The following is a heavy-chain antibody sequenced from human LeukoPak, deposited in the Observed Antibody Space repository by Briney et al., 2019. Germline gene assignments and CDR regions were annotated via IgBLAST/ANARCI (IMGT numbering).Heavy chain of an antibody. J-gene: IGHJ6*02. CDR3: ASYRVSHGMDV. Sequence: GGSLRLSCAASGFTFSTYWMAWVRQAPGKGLEWVADIKGDGSEKYHGDSVTGRFTISRDNAKNSLYLQMNSLRAEDTAIYYCASYRVSHGMDVWGQGTTVTVSS. V-gene: IGHV3-7*01. D-gene: IGHD1-26*01. CDR2: IKGDGSEK. CDR1: GFTFSTYW.